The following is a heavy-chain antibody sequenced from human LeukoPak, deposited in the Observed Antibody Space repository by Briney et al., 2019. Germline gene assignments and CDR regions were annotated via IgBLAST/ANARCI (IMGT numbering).Heavy chain of an antibody. Sequence: GGSLRLSCAASGFTFSSYWMTWVRQAPGKGLEWVANIKPDGSVGYYVDSVRGRFIISRDNAGNSLYLQMNSLRVEDTAVYYFPQNLGAAPENHWGQETRLIFSS. V-gene: IGHV3-7*01. CDR1: GFTFSSYW. CDR2: IKPDGSVG. CDR3: PQNLGAAPENH. J-gene: IGHJ4*02. D-gene: IGHD1-14*01.